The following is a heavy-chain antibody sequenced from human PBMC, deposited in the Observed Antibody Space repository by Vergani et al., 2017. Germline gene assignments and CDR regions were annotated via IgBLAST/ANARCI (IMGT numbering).Heavy chain of an antibody. CDR3: ARGGQRLLQLIGD. J-gene: IGHJ4*02. CDR1: GFTFSSYW. Sequence: EVQLVESGGGLVQPGGSLRLSCAASGFTFSSYWMSWVRQAPGKGLEWVANIKQDGSEKYYVDSVKGRFTISRDNAKNSLYLQMNSLRAEDTAVYYCARGGQRLLQLIGDWGQGTLVTVSS. V-gene: IGHV3-7*01. CDR2: IKQDGSEK. D-gene: IGHD5-24*01.